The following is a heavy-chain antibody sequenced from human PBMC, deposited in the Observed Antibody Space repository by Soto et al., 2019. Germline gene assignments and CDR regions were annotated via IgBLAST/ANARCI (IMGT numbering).Heavy chain of an antibody. CDR2: INPNSGGT. D-gene: IGHD5-12*01. CDR3: ARDRESGYDANDLDY. CDR1: GYTFTGYY. Sequence: ASVKVSCKASGYTFTGYYMHWVRQAPGQGLEWMGWINPNSGGTNYAQKFQGWVTMTRDTSISTAYMELSRLRSDDTAVYYCARDRESGYDANDLDYWGQGTLVTVSS. J-gene: IGHJ4*02. V-gene: IGHV1-2*04.